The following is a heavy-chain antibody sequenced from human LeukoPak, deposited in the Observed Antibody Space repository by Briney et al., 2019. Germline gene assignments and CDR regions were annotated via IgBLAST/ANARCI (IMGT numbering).Heavy chain of an antibody. V-gene: IGHV3-9*01. J-gene: IGHJ4*02. Sequence: GGSLRLSCAASGFTFDDYAMHWVRQAPGKGLEWVSGISWNSGSIGYADSVKGRFTISRDNAKNSLYLQMNSLRAEDTAVYYCAKDTAMVPTVAFDYWGQGTLVTVSS. CDR3: AKDTAMVPTVAFDY. CDR2: ISWNSGSI. D-gene: IGHD5-18*01. CDR1: GFTFDDYA.